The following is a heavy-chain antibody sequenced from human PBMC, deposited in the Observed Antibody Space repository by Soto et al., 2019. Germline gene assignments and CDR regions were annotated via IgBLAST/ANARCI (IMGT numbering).Heavy chain of an antibody. J-gene: IGHJ4*02. CDR1: GFTFRNYW. Sequence: GGSLRLSCASCGFTFRNYWMTVVLQAPGKGLEWVANIIKDGSEKSYVDSVKGRFTISRDNARNSLYLEMNSLRVEDTAVYYCARDWGGLGYWGQGTLVTVYS. CDR2: IIKDGSEK. CDR3: ARDWGGLGY. D-gene: IGHD3-10*01. V-gene: IGHV3-7*03.